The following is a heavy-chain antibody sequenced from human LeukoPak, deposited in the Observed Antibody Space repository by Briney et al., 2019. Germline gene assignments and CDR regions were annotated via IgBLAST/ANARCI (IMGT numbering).Heavy chain of an antibody. CDR1: GCTFTSYG. CDR2: ISAYNGNT. V-gene: IGHV1-18*01. J-gene: IGHJ4*02. D-gene: IGHD3-9*01. Sequence: GSSVKVSCQASGCTFTSYGISWVRQAPGQGLEWMGWISAYNGNTNYAQKLQGRVTMTTDTSTSTAYMELRSLRSDDTAVYYCARTATHIFSFDYWGQGTLVTVSS. CDR3: ARTATHIFSFDY.